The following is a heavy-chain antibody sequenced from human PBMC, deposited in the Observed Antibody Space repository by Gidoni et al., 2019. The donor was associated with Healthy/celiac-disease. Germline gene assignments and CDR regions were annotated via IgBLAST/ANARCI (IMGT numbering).Heavy chain of an antibody. Sequence: EVQLVVSGGGLVQPGGSLRLSGSASGFTFSSYAMPWVRQAPGKGLEYVSAISSNGGSTYYADSVKGRFTISRDNSKNTLYLQMSSLRAEDTAVYYCVKVYYYDSSGNPAGDAFDIWGQGTMVTVSS. CDR2: ISSNGGST. J-gene: IGHJ3*02. CDR3: VKVYYYDSSGNPAGDAFDI. CDR1: GFTFSSYA. V-gene: IGHV3-64D*06. D-gene: IGHD3-22*01.